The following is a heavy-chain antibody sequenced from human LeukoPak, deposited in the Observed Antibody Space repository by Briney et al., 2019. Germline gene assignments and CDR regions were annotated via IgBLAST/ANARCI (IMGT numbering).Heavy chain of an antibody. CDR1: GGSFSGYY. CDR2: INHSGST. J-gene: IGHJ4*02. V-gene: IGHV4-34*01. CDR3: ARSSSGDY. Sequence: SETLSLTCAVYGGSFSGYYWSWIRQPPGKGLEWIGEINHSGSTNYNPSLKSRVTISVDTSKNQFSLKLSSVTAADTAVYYCARSSSGDYWGQGTLVTVSS. D-gene: IGHD3-10*01.